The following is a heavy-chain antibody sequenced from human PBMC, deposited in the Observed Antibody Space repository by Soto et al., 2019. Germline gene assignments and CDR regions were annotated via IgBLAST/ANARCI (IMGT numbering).Heavy chain of an antibody. CDR1: GGSISSYY. CDR3: ARDVQQWPTYYLDY. D-gene: IGHD6-19*01. Sequence: PSETLSLTCTVSGGSISSYYWSWIRQPPGKGLEWIGYIYYSGSTNYNPSLKSRVTISVDTSKNQFSLKLSSVTAADTAVYYCARDVQQWPTYYLDYWGQGTLVTVSS. CDR2: IYYSGST. J-gene: IGHJ4*02. V-gene: IGHV4-59*01.